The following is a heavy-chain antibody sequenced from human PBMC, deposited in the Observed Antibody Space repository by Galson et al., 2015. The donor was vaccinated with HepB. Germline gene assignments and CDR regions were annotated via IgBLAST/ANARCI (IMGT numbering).Heavy chain of an antibody. J-gene: IGHJ4*02. CDR1: GFTFSSYA. CDR2: ISYDGSNK. CDR3: ARERGSLPN. V-gene: IGHV3-30*04. D-gene: IGHD1-26*01. Sequence: LRLSCAASGFTFSSYAMHWVRQAPGKGLEWVAVISYDGSNKYYADSVKGRFTISRDNSKNTLYLQMNSLRAEDTAVYYCARERGSLPNWGQGTLVTVSS.